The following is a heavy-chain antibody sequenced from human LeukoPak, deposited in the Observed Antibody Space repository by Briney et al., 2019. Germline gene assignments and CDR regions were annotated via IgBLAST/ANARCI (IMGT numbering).Heavy chain of an antibody. D-gene: IGHD3-22*01. CDR3: ARNVAGSGYGGAGGYFDY. CDR2: IYHSGST. Sequence: SETLSLTCTVSGGSISGSSWHWDWIRQPPGKGLEWTGSIYHSGSTYYSPSLKSRVTISVDTSKNQLSLNLTSVTAADTAVYYCARNVAGSGYGGAGGYFDYWGQGILVTVSS. CDR1: GGSISGSSWH. V-gene: IGHV4-39*07. J-gene: IGHJ4*02.